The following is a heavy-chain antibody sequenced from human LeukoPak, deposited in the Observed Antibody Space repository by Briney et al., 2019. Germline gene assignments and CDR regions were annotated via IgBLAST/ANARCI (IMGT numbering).Heavy chain of an antibody. J-gene: IGHJ5*02. CDR1: GGSISSYY. V-gene: IGHV4-4*07. D-gene: IGHD6-6*01. CDR3: ARDRSIAARGDWFDP. Sequence: SETLSLTCTVSGGSISSYYWSWIRQPAGKGLEWIGRIYTSGSTNYNPSLKSRVTMSVDTSKNQFSLKLSSVTAADTAVYYCARDRSIAARGDWFDPWGQGTLVTVSS. CDR2: IYTSGST.